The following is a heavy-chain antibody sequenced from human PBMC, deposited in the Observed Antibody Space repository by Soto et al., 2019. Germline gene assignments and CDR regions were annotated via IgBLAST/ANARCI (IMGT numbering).Heavy chain of an antibody. Sequence: PQTLSVTCTVSGGSTSSSSYYWGWIRQPPGMGLEWIGSIYYSGSTYYNPSLKSRVTISVDTSKNQFSLKLSSVTAADTAVYYCARRGSGSPPGGYYYGMDVWGQGTTVT. CDR3: ARRGSGSPPGGYYYGMDV. CDR2: IYYSGST. CDR1: GGSTSSSSYY. V-gene: IGHV4-39*01. J-gene: IGHJ6*02. D-gene: IGHD3-10*01.